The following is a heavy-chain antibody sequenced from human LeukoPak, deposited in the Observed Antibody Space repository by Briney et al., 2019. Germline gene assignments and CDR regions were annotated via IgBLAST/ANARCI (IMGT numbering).Heavy chain of an antibody. CDR3: ARDSGRITIFGVVTPSDAFDI. CDR1: GGSISSYY. CDR2: IYTSGST. V-gene: IGHV4-4*07. Sequence: PSETLSLTCTVSGGSISSYYWSWIRQPAGKGLEWLGRIYTSGSTNYNPSLKSRVTMSVDTSKNQFSLKLSSVTAADTAVYYCARDSGRITIFGVVTPSDAFDIWGQGTMVTVSS. J-gene: IGHJ3*02. D-gene: IGHD3-3*01.